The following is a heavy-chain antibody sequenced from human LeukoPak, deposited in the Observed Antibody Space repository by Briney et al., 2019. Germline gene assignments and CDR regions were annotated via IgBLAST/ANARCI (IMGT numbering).Heavy chain of an antibody. Sequence: PGGSLRLSCAASGFTLRNYAMSWVRQAPGKGLEWVLFISSTGGSTYYADSVKGRFTISRDNSQNTLYLQMNSRRAEDTAVYFCAKVGVAGSSYYFDYWGQGTLVTVSS. V-gene: IGHV3-23*01. CDR3: AKVGVAGSSYYFDY. CDR1: GFTLRNYA. D-gene: IGHD6-19*01. CDR2: ISSTGGST. J-gene: IGHJ4*02.